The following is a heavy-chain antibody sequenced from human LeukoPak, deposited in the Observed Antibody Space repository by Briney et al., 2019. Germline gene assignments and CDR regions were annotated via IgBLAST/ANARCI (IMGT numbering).Heavy chain of an antibody. V-gene: IGHV4-30-4*01. J-gene: IGHJ6*02. D-gene: IGHD2-21*02. CDR1: GGSISSGDYY. Sequence: SETLSLTCTVSGGSISSGDYYWSWIRQPPGKGLEGIGYIYYSGSTYYNPSLKSRVTISVDTSKNQFSLKLSSVTAADTAVYYCARDQVVTTGPYYYYYGMDVWGQGTTVTVSS. CDR3: ARDQVVTTGPYYYYYGMDV. CDR2: IYYSGST.